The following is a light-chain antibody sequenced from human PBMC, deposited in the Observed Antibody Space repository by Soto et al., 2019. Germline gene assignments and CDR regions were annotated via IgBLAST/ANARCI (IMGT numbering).Light chain of an antibody. CDR1: QSVGNN. Sequence: IVVTQSPAPLSVSPGARATLSCRASQSVGNNFAWYQQKPGQAPRLLIFATSTRATGVPARFSGSGSGTEFTLTISSLQSEDFAVYYCQQYGDWPLTFGGGAKVEIE. V-gene: IGKV3-15*01. CDR3: QQYGDWPLT. J-gene: IGKJ4*01. CDR2: ATS.